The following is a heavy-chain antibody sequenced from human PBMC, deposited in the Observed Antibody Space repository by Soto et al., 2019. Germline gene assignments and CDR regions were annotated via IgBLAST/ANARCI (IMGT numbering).Heavy chain of an antibody. D-gene: IGHD6-13*01. CDR2: ISAYSGST. CDR3: ARDFTKSSSWPYYFDY. V-gene: IGHV1-18*01. J-gene: IGHJ4*02. Sequence: ASVKVSCKASGYTFTTYGISWVRQAPGQGLEWMGWISAYSGSTKFAQKLQGRVTMTTDTSTATAYMELRSLTSDDTAVYYCARDFTKSSSWPYYFDYWGQGTLVTVSS. CDR1: GYTFTTYG.